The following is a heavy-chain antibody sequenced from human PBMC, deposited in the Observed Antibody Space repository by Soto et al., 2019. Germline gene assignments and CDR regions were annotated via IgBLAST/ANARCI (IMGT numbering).Heavy chain of an antibody. CDR2: ISYDGSNK. CDR1: GFTFSSYT. CDR3: ARDHSYVYCSDGSCSFDY. Sequence: SLRLSFASSGFTFSSYTMRWLRPAPGKVLEWVAVISYDGSNKYYADSVKGRFTISRDNSKNTLYLQMNSLRAEDTAVYYCARDHSYVYCSDGSCSFDYWGQGT. V-gene: IGHV3-30-3*01. J-gene: IGHJ4*02. D-gene: IGHD2-15*01.